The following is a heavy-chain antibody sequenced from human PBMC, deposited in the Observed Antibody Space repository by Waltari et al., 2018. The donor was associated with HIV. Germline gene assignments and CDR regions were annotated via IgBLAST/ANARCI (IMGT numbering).Heavy chain of an antibody. V-gene: IGHV4-59*01. D-gene: IGHD4-17*01. J-gene: IGHJ6*02. CDR2: IYYSGST. Sequence: QVQLQASGPGLVKPSETLSLTCPVSGGSISSYYWSWIRQPPGKGLEWIGYIYYSGSTNYNPSLKSRVTISVDTSKNQFSLKLSSVTAADTAVYYCARVDYGPNPYGMDVWGQGTTVTVSS. CDR1: GGSISSYY. CDR3: ARVDYGPNPYGMDV.